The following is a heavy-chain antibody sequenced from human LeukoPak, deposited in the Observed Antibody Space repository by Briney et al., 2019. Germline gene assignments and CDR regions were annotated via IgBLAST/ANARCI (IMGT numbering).Heavy chain of an antibody. D-gene: IGHD2-2*01. V-gene: IGHV4-34*01. CDR2: INHSGST. J-gene: IGHJ4*02. Sequence: SETPSLTCAVYGGSFSGYYWSWIRQPPGKGLEWIGEINHSGSTNYNPSLKSRVTISVDTSKNQFSLKLSSVTAADTAVYYCARGRDIVVVPAAHDFDYWGQGTLVTVSS. CDR1: GGSFSGYY. CDR3: ARGRDIVVVPAAHDFDY.